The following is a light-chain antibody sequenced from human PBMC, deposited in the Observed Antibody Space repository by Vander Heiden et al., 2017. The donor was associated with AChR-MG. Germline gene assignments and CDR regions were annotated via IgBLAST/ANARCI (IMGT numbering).Light chain of an antibody. J-gene: IGKJ1*01. CDR3: QQYNNYPST. Sequence: DIQMTQSPSTLSASVGDRVTITCRASQTITNWLAWYQQKPGKAPKLLIYKASSLQSGVPSRFSGSGSGTEFTLTINSLQPDDFATYYCQQYNNYPSTFGPGTKVEIK. V-gene: IGKV1-5*03. CDR1: QTITNW. CDR2: KAS.